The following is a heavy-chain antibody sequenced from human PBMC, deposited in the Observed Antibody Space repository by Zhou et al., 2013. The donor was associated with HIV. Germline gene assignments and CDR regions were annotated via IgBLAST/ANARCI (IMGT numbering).Heavy chain of an antibody. V-gene: IGHV1-69*05. CDR1: GGTFSSYA. CDR2: IIPIFGTA. Sequence: QVQLVQSGAEVKKPGSSVKVSCKASGGTFSSYAISWVRQAPGQGLEWMGGIIPIFGTANYAQKFQGRVTITTDESTSTAYMELSSLRSEDTAVYYCARDEGYSYGWGDYYYYMDVWGKGTTGHRLL. J-gene: IGHJ6*03. CDR3: ARDEGYSYGWGDYYYYMDV. D-gene: IGHD5-18*01.